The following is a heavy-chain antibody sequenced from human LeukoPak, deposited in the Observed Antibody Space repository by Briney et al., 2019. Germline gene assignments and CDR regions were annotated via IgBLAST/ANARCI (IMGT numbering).Heavy chain of an antibody. CDR2: ISGSGGGT. D-gene: IGHD2-15*01. Sequence: GGSLRLSCIGTGFTFSSDAMGWVRQAPGKGLEWVSDISGSGGGTYYADSVKGRFTISRDDSKNTLYLQMNSLRVEDTAVYYCAKDRGRTWVQVANWGQGTLVTVSS. V-gene: IGHV3-23*01. CDR1: GFTFSSDA. CDR3: AKDRGRTWVQVAN. J-gene: IGHJ4*02.